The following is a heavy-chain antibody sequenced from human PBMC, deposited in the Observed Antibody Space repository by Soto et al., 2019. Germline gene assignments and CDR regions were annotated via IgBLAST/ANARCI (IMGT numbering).Heavy chain of an antibody. Sequence: HPGGSLRLACVLSGFTFSTYAMNWVRQAPGRGLEWVSGFRGGGGTTNYAVAVKGRFTISRDNSKNTRSLQMNSLRVEVTAVYFCAKGAYAVTGLSDFWGQGALVTVSS. J-gene: IGHJ4*02. CDR1: GFTFSTYA. CDR3: AKGAYAVTGLSDF. D-gene: IGHD6-19*01. V-gene: IGHV3-23*01. CDR2: FRGGGGTT.